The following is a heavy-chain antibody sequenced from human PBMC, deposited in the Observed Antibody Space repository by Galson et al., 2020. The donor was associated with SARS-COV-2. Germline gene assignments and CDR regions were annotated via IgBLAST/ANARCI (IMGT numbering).Heavy chain of an antibody. CDR3: ARDIRTATFDI. Sequence: SETLSLTCTVSGGSINSGGYFWSWIRQHPGKGLEWIGFIDYSGSTNYNPSLKSRLTISVDTSKNQFSLRLSSVTAADTAVYYCARDIRTATFDIWGQGTMVTVSS. J-gene: IGHJ3*02. CDR2: IDYSGST. CDR1: GGSINSGGYF. D-gene: IGHD3-3*02. V-gene: IGHV4-31*03.